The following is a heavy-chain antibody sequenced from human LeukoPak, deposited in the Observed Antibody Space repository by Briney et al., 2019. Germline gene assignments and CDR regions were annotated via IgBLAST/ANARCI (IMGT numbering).Heavy chain of an antibody. D-gene: IGHD4-23*01. V-gene: IGHV3-23*01. J-gene: IGHJ4*02. Sequence: PGGSLRLSCAASGFTFSGYAMSWVRQAPGKGLEWVSAISGSGGSTYYVDSVKGRFTISRDNSKNTLYLQMNSLRAEDTAVYYCAKYYGGNSWVCDYWGQGTLVTVSS. CDR3: AKYYGGNSWVCDY. CDR2: ISGSGGST. CDR1: GFTFSGYA.